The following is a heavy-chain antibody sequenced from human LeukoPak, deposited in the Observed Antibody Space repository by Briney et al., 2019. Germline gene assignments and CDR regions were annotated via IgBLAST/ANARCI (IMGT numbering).Heavy chain of an antibody. V-gene: IGHV1-8*01. CDR1: GYTFTNND. CDR2: MHPNSDDT. CDR3: ARHMPGGDGFDY. Sequence: ASVKVSCKASGYTFTNNDIHWVRQATGQGLEWMGWMHPNSDDTGYAQKFQGRVTMTRNTSISTAYMELSSLRPEDTAVYYCARHMPGGDGFDYWGQGTLVTVSS. J-gene: IGHJ4*02. D-gene: IGHD2-21*02.